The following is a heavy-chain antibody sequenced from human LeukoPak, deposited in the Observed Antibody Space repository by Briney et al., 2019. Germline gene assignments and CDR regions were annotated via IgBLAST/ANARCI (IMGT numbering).Heavy chain of an antibody. CDR2: ISGSAGST. CDR1: GFPFSTYA. J-gene: IGHJ4*02. Sequence: GGSLRLSCAVSGFPFSTYAMTWVRQAPGKGLEWVSAISGSAGSTYYADSVKGRFTISRDNSKSTLYLQMNSLRAEDTAVYYCARTYTNNAGYYLYWGQGTLVTVSS. D-gene: IGHD3-22*01. CDR3: ARTYTNNAGYYLY. V-gene: IGHV3-23*01.